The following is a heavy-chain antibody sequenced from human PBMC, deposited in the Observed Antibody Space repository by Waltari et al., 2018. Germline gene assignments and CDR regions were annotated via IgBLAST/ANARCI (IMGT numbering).Heavy chain of an antibody. V-gene: IGHV1-69*12. Sequence: QVHLVQSGAEVRRPGSSVKVSCEASGGSFGPYAITWLRQAPGQGLEWIAGIIPIFGKPNYAQKFQDRVKVAADELTRTAFMELSSLRPDDTAVYYCAKRIVGGPFDVWGQGTMVIVSS. D-gene: IGHD1-26*01. CDR3: AKRIVGGPFDV. CDR2: IIPIFGKP. J-gene: IGHJ3*01. CDR1: GGSFGPYA.